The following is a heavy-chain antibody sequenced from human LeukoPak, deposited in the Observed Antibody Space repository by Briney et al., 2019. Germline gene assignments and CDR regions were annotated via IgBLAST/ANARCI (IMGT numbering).Heavy chain of an antibody. D-gene: IGHD6-13*01. Sequence: PGGSLRLSCAASGFTFDDYAMHWVRQAPGKGLEWVSGISWNSGSIGYADSVKGRFTISRDNAKNSLYLQMNSLRAEDTALYYCAKDGLAGSSRRYYFDYWGQGTLVTVSS. CDR3: AKDGLAGSSRRYYFDY. CDR1: GFTFDDYA. V-gene: IGHV3-9*01. J-gene: IGHJ4*02. CDR2: ISWNSGSI.